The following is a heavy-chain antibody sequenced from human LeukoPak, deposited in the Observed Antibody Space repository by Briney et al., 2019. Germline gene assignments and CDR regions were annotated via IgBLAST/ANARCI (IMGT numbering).Heavy chain of an antibody. CDR2: IYANGIT. J-gene: IGHJ2*01. D-gene: IGHD3-22*01. V-gene: IGHV4-4*08. CDR3: ARRAYYDSSGYKPTAGYFDL. CDR1: GGSIFSYY. Sequence: SETLSLTCTVSGGSIFSYYWNWIRQSPGKGLEWVGYIYANGITTYNPSLRSQGSISIDTSRNQFSLRLTSVTAADTATYYCARRAYYDSSGYKPTAGYFDLWGRGTLVTVSS.